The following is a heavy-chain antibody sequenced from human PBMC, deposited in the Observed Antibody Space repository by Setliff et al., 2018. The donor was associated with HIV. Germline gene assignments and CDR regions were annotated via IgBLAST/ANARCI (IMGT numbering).Heavy chain of an antibody. V-gene: IGHV4-4*08. CDR2: IYTSGST. Sequence: PSETLSLTCTVSGGSISSHYWSWIRQPPGKGLELIGHIYTSGSTNYNPSLKSRVTMSVGTSKNQFSLKLSSATAADTAVYYCARCYYNFWSGYPLDYMDVWGKGTTVTVSS. CDR3: ARCYYNFWSGYPLDYMDV. CDR1: GGSISSHY. J-gene: IGHJ6*03. D-gene: IGHD3-3*01.